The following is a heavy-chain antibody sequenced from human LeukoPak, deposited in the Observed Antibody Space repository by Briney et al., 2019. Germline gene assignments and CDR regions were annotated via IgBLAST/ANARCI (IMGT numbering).Heavy chain of an antibody. CDR2: IYSGGST. CDR3: ARDRGSYAWYY. CDR1: GFTVSSNY. Sequence: GGSLRLSCAASGFTVSSNYMNWVRQAPGKGLEWVSVIYSGGSTYYADSVKGRFTISRDNSKNTLYLQMNSLRPEDAAVYYCARDRGSYAWYYWGQGTLVTASS. V-gene: IGHV3-66*02. J-gene: IGHJ4*02. D-gene: IGHD5-12*01.